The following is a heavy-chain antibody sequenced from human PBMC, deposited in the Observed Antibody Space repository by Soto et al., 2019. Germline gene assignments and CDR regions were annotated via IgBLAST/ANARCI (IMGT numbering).Heavy chain of an antibody. V-gene: IGHV3-23*01. CDR1: GFTFSSYA. J-gene: IGHJ4*02. Sequence: EVQLLESGGGLVQPGGSLRLSCAASGFTFSSYAMSCVRQAPGKGLEWVSAISGSGGSTYYADSVKGRFTISRDNSKNTLYLHMNSLRAEDTAVYYCAKDRIAVAGGAAAYWGQGTLVTVSS. D-gene: IGHD6-19*01. CDR3: AKDRIAVAGGAAAY. CDR2: ISGSGGST.